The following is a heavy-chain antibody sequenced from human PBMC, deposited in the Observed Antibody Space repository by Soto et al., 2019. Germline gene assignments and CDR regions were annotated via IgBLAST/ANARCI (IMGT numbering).Heavy chain of an antibody. Sequence: QLQLQESGSGLVKPSQTLSLTCAVSGGSISSGGYSWSWIRQPPGKGLEWIGYIYHSGSTYYNPSLTSRGSXXGXRSKNQFSLKLSSVTAADTAVYYCARGMTTVTTYDYWGQGTLVTVSS. CDR1: GGSISSGGYS. CDR2: IYHSGST. D-gene: IGHD4-17*01. V-gene: IGHV4-30-2*01. CDR3: ARGMTTVTTYDY. J-gene: IGHJ4*02.